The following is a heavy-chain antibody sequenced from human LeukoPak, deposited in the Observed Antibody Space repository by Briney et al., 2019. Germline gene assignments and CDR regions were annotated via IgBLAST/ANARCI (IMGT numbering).Heavy chain of an antibody. V-gene: IGHV3-48*03. CDR3: ARYRAGNGMDV. CDR1: GFTFSSYE. D-gene: IGHD5-24*01. CDR2: ISSSGSTM. Sequence: PGGSLRLSCAASGFTFSSYEMNWVRQAPGKGLEWVSYISSSGSTMYYADSVQGRFTISRDNAKNSLSLQMNSLRAEDTAVYYCARYRAGNGMDVWGQGTTVTVSS. J-gene: IGHJ6*02.